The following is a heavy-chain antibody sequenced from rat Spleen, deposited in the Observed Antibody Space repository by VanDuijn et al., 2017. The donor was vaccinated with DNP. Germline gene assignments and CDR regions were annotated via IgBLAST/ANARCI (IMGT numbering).Heavy chain of an antibody. CDR2: ITYDGGGT. Sequence: EVQLVESGGGLVQPGRSLKLSCTASGFTFSDYAMAWVRQAPTKGLEWVAYITYDGGGTYYRDSVKGRFTISRDNAKSTLYLQMNSLRSEDMATYYCARRDSSFDYWGQGVMVTVSS. J-gene: IGHJ2*01. V-gene: IGHV5-7*01. CDR3: ARRDSSFDY. D-gene: IGHD1-2*01. CDR1: GFTFSDYA.